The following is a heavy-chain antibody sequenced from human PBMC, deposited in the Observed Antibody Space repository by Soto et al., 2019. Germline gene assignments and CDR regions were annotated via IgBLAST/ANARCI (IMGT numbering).Heavy chain of an antibody. CDR2: INHSGST. V-gene: IGHV4-34*01. Sequence: QVQLQQWGAGLLKPSETLSLTCAVYGGSFSDYYWSWIRQPPGKGLEWIGEINHSGSTNYNPSFKSRVTISGDTSKNQFPLKLSSVTAADTAVYYCARGRRQQLVRSQYNWFDPWGQGTLVTVSS. J-gene: IGHJ5*02. CDR1: GGSFSDYY. D-gene: IGHD6-13*01. CDR3: ARGRRQQLVRSQYNWFDP.